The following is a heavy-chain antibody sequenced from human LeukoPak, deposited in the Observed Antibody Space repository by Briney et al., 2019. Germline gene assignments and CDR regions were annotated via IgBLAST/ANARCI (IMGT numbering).Heavy chain of an antibody. J-gene: IGHJ4*02. CDR1: GGSFSGYY. Sequence: SETLSLTCAVYGGSFSGYYWSWIRQPPGKGLEWIGEINHSGSTNYNPSLKSRVTISVDTSKNQFSLKLSSGTAADTAVYYCASFVVVAAHFDYWGQGTLVTVSS. V-gene: IGHV4-34*01. D-gene: IGHD2-15*01. CDR3: ASFVVVAAHFDY. CDR2: INHSGST.